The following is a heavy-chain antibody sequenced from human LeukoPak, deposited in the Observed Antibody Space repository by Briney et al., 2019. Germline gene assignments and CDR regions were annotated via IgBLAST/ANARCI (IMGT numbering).Heavy chain of an antibody. CDR1: GFTFSGSA. V-gene: IGHV3-73*01. CDR2: IRSRANSYVT. CDR3: TRHSDTYCSRANCYVDNFYGLDV. J-gene: IGHJ6*02. D-gene: IGHD2-2*01. Sequence: PGGSLRLSCAASGFTFSGSAMHWVHQASGKGLEWVGRIRSRANSYVTAYAAAVTGRFIISRDDSSNTAYLQMNSLTTEDTAVYYCTRHSDTYCSRANCYVDNFYGLDVWGQGTRVTVSS.